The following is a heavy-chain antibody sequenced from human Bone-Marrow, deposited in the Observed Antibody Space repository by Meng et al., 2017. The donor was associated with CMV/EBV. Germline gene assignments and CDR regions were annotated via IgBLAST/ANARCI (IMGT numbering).Heavy chain of an antibody. V-gene: IGHV1-24*01. CDR1: GYTLTELS. J-gene: IGHJ4*02. Sequence: VRWVTSGAEVKKPGASVEVSCKVSGYTLTELSMHWVRQAPGKGLEWMGGFDPEDGETIYAQKFQGRVTMTEDTSTDTAYMELSSLRSEDTAVYYCATVGEYPYYFDYWGQGTLVTVSS. D-gene: IGHD2-2*01. CDR3: ATVGEYPYYFDY. CDR2: FDPEDGET.